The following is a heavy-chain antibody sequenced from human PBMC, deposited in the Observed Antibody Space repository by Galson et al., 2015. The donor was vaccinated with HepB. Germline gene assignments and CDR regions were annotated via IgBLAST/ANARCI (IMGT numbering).Heavy chain of an antibody. CDR2: TYYRSKWYN. Sequence: CAISGDSVSSNRATWNWIRQSPSGGLEWLGRTYYRSKWYNEYPVSVTSRITINPGTVKNQFSLQVNSVTPEDTAIYYCARDIRDWYVLRGSAVFDYWGQGTLVTVSS. D-gene: IGHD3/OR15-3a*01. CDR1: GDSVSSNRAT. J-gene: IGHJ4*02. CDR3: ARDIRDWYVLRGSAVFDY. V-gene: IGHV6-1*01.